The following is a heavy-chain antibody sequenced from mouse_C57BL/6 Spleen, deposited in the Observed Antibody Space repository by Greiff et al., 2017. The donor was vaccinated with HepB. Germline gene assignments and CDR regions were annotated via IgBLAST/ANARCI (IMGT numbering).Heavy chain of an antibody. CDR3: ARRGYGNYPSFDY. V-gene: IGHV5-9*01. Sequence: EVKLMESGGGLVKPGGSLKLSCAASGFTFSSYTMSWVRQTPEKRLEWVATISGGGGNTYYPDSVKGRSTISRDNAKNTLYLQMSSLRSEDTALYYCARRGYGNYPSFDYWGQGTTLTVSS. J-gene: IGHJ2*01. CDR1: GFTFSSYT. D-gene: IGHD2-1*01. CDR2: ISGGGGNT.